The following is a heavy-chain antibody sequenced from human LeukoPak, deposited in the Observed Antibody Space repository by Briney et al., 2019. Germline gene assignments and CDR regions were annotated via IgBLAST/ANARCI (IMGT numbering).Heavy chain of an antibody. CDR1: GYTFTSYG. D-gene: IGHD2-2*02. CDR3: ARSYVVVPAAIPGVDY. J-gene: IGHJ4*02. CDR2: IIPIFGTA. V-gene: IGHV1-69*13. Sequence: GASVKVSCKTSGYTFTSYGINWARQAPGQGLEWMGGIIPIFGTANYAQKFQGRVTITADESTSTAYMELSRLRSDDTAVYYCARSYVVVPAAIPGVDYWGQGTLVTVSS.